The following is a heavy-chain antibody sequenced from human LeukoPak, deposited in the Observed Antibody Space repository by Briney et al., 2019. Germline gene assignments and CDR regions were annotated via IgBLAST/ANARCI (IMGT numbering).Heavy chain of an antibody. CDR3: VRDHLAVAGMRLAWFDP. CDR1: GGSFSGYY. CDR2: VNHSGTI. J-gene: IGHJ5*02. Sequence: SETLSLTCAVYGGSFSGYYWSWIRQPPGKGLEWIGEVNHSGTINYNPSLKSRVTISVDTSKNQFSLELSSVAAADTAVYYCVRDHLAVAGMRLAWFDPWGQGTVVTVSS. D-gene: IGHD6-19*01. V-gene: IGHV4-34*01.